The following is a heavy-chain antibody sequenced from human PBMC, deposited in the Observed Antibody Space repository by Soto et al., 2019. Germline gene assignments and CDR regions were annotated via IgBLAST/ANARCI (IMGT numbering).Heavy chain of an antibody. CDR3: ARGTGDLNYYYYYMDV. J-gene: IGHJ6*03. CDR2: MNPNSGNT. D-gene: IGHD7-27*01. V-gene: IGHV1-8*01. CDR1: GYTFTSYD. Sequence: ASVKVSCKASGYTFTSYDINWVRQATGQGLEWMGWMNPNSGNTGYAQKFQGRVTMTRNTSISTAYMELSSLRSEDTAVYYCARGTGDLNYYYYYMDVWGKGTTVTSP.